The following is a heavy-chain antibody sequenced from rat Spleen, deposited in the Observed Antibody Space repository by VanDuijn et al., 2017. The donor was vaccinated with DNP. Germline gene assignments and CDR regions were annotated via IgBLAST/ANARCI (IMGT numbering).Heavy chain of an antibody. Sequence: EVQLVESGGGLVQPGRSLKLSCAASGFTFSDYYMAWVRQAPKKGLELVAAISYEGSRTYYRDSVKGRFTISRDNAENTVYLQMNSLRSEDMATYYCARVLRVPYGMDAWGQGTSVTVSS. V-gene: IGHV5-22*01. CDR3: ARVLRVPYGMDA. J-gene: IGHJ4*01. D-gene: IGHD1-6*01. CDR2: ISYEGSRT. CDR1: GFTFSDYY.